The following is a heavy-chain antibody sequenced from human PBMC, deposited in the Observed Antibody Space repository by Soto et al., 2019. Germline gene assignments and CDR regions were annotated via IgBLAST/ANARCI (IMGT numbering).Heavy chain of an antibody. CDR3: ARVQLPAVGHPYYYYYMDV. D-gene: IGHD1-1*01. J-gene: IGHJ6*03. V-gene: IGHV3-11*01. CDR2: ISGSGLTI. Sequence: QVQLVESGGGLVKPGGSLRLSCAGSEFTFSDFYMSWIRQAPGKGLEWLSYISGSGLTINYADSVKGRFTISRDNAKSSLSLQMNSLRVEDTAVYYCARVQLPAVGHPYYYYYMDVWGKGTTVNVSS. CDR1: EFTFSDFY.